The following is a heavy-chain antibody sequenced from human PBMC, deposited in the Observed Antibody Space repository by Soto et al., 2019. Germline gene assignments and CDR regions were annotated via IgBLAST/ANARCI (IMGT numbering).Heavy chain of an antibody. CDR3: ARAVAVAADFDY. Sequence: QVQLVQSGAEEKKPGASVKVSCKASGYTFTGYAMHWVRQDPGQRLEWMGWINAGNGNTKYSQKFQGRVTITRDTSAITAYMELSSLRSEDTAVYYCARAVAVAADFDYWGQGTLVTVSS. J-gene: IGHJ4*02. CDR2: INAGNGNT. D-gene: IGHD6-19*01. CDR1: GYTFTGYA. V-gene: IGHV1-3*05.